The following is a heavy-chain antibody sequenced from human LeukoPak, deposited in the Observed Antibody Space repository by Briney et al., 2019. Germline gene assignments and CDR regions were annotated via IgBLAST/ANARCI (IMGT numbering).Heavy chain of an antibody. CDR3: AREGNVDIVATIDFDY. D-gene: IGHD5-12*01. V-gene: IGHV1-46*01. CDR1: GYTFTNYY. J-gene: IGHJ4*02. Sequence: ASVKVSFKASGYTFTNYYMHWVRQAPGQGLEWMGIINPSGGSTYYAQKFQGRGTMTRDTSTSTVYMELSSLRSEDTAVYYCAREGNVDIVATIDFDYWGQGTLVAVSS. CDR2: INPSGGST.